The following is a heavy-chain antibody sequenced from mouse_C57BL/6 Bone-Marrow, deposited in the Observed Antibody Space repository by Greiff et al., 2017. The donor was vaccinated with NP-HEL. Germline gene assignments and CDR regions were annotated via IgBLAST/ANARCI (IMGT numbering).Heavy chain of an antibody. CDR3: TTGGNYYYGSSYPAWFAY. CDR2: IDPEDGDT. CDR1: GFNIKDYY. Sequence: VQLQQSGAELVRPGASVKLSCTASGFNIKDYYMHWVKQRPEQGLEWIGRIDPEDGDTEYAPKFQGKATMTAETSSNTAYLHLSSLTSEDTAVYYCTTGGNYYYGSSYPAWFAYWGQGTLVTVSA. V-gene: IGHV14-1*01. D-gene: IGHD1-1*01. J-gene: IGHJ3*01.